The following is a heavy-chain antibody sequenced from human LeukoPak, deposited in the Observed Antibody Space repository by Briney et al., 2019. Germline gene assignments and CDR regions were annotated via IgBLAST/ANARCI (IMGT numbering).Heavy chain of an antibody. CDR1: LDSTTSNF. V-gene: IGHV4-4*02. CDR3: AREIIGGFNPGAY. D-gene: IGHD3-16*02. CDR2: IHRSGST. J-gene: IGHJ4*02. Sequence: SETLSLTCTVSLDSTTSNFCSWVRQPPGKGLEWIGEIHRSGSTNYNPSLQRRVTISIDRPKNQIALELSSVTAADTAVYYCAREIIGGFNPGAYWGQGTLVTVSS.